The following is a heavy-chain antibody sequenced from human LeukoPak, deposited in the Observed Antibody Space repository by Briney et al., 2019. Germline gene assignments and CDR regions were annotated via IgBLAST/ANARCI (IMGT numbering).Heavy chain of an antibody. J-gene: IGHJ4*02. CDR2: IYHSGST. CDR1: GGSISSSNW. Sequence: SETLSLTCAVSGGSISSSNWWSWVRQPPGKGLEWIGEIYHSGSTNYNPSLKSRVTISVDTSKNQFSLKLSSVTAADTAVYYCAGAGPIVATPDYWGQGTLVTVSS. CDR3: AGAGPIVATPDY. V-gene: IGHV4-4*02. D-gene: IGHD5-12*01.